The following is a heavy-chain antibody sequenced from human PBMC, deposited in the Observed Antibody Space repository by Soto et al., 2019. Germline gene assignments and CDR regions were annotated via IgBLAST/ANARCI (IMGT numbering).Heavy chain of an antibody. CDR2: INPNSGGT. J-gene: IGHJ4*02. CDR3: ARDGGYGDYYFDY. D-gene: IGHD4-17*01. Sequence: QVQLVQSGAEVKKPGASVKVSCKASGYTFTVYYMHWVRQAPGQGLEWMGWINPNSGGTNYAQKFRGWVTMTRDTSISTAYMELSRLRSDDTAVYYCARDGGYGDYYFDYWGQGTLVTVSS. CDR1: GYTFTVYY. V-gene: IGHV1-2*04.